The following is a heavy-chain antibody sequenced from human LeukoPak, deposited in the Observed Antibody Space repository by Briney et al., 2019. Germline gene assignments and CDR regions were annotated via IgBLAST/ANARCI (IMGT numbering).Heavy chain of an antibody. CDR2: IYPGDSDT. V-gene: IGHV5-51*01. J-gene: IGHJ4*02. Sequence: GESLKISCKGSGYSFTSYWIGWVRQMPGKGLEWMGIIYPGDSDTRYSPSFQGQVTISADKSISTAYLQWSSLKASDTAMYYCARLRGVRVRGGLVPFDYWGQGTLVTVSS. CDR1: GYSFTSYW. CDR3: ARLRGVRVRGGLVPFDY. D-gene: IGHD3-10*01.